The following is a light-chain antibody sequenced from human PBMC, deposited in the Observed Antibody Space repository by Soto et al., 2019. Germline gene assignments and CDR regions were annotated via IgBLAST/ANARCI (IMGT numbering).Light chain of an antibody. CDR3: CSYAGSSTYV. CDR2: EVS. Sequence: QSALTQPAFVSGSPGQSITIPCTGTSSDVGSYNLVSWYQQHPGKAPKLMIYEVSKRPSGVSNRFSGSKSGNTASLTISGLQAEDEADYYCCSYAGSSTYVFGTGTKVTVL. J-gene: IGLJ1*01. V-gene: IGLV2-23*02. CDR1: SSDVGSYNL.